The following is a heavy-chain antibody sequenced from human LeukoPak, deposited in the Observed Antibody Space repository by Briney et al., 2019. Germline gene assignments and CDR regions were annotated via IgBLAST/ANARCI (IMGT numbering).Heavy chain of an antibody. CDR1: IFSFSTFG. D-gene: IGHD4-17*01. CDR3: AKGLGDYDDFRFGF. CDR2: IPYDGSDK. V-gene: IGHV3-30*02. J-gene: IGHJ4*02. Sequence: PGGPLRLSCAASIFSFSTFGFHWVRQAPGKGLEWVAFIPYDGSDKYYADSVKGRFTVSRDNSKNTLYLHMNSLRVEDTAVYYCAKGLGDYDDFRFGFWGQGTLVTVSS.